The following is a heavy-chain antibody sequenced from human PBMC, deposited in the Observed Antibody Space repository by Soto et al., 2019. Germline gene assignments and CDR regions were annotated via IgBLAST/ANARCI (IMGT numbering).Heavy chain of an antibody. CDR2: IMPISDTT. CDR3: ARSQGSSTSLEIYYYYYYGMDV. V-gene: IGHV1-69*01. J-gene: IGHJ6*02. Sequence: QVQLVQSGAEVKKPGSSVKVSCKASGGTFSSYAISWVRQAPGQGLEWMGGIMPISDTTHYAQKFQGRVTITADESTSTAYMELSSLRSEDTAVYYCARSQGSSTSLEIYYYYYYGMDVWGQGTTVTVSS. CDR1: GGTFSSYA. D-gene: IGHD2-2*01.